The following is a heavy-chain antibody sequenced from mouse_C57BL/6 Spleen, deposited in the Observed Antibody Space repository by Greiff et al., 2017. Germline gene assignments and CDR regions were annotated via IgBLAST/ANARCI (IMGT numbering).Heavy chain of an antibody. D-gene: IGHD2-5*01. CDR2: INPSTGGT. V-gene: IGHV1-42*01. CDR1: GYSFTGYY. Sequence: EVQLQQSGPELVKPGASVKISCKASGYSFTGYYMNWVKQSPEKSLEWIGEINPSTGGTTYNQKFKAKATLTVDKSSSTAYMQLKSLTSEDSAVYYCARPYSSYGHAMDYWGQGTSVTVSS. J-gene: IGHJ4*01. CDR3: ARPYSSYGHAMDY.